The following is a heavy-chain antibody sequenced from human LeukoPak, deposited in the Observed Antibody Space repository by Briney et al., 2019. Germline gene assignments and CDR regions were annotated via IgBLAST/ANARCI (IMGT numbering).Heavy chain of an antibody. CDR2: IYSGGST. D-gene: IGHD6-19*01. CDR1: GFTVSSNY. Sequence: PWGSLRLTCAASGFTVSSNYMSWVRQAPGKGLEWVSVIYSGGSTYYADSVKGRFTISRHNSKNTLYLQMNSLRAEDTAVYYCARAPEWLIFDYWGQGTLVSVSS. V-gene: IGHV3-53*04. CDR3: ARAPEWLIFDY. J-gene: IGHJ4*02.